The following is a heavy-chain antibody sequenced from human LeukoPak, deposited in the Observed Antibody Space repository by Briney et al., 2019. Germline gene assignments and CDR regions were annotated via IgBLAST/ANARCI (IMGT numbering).Heavy chain of an antibody. Sequence: ASVKVSCKASGYTFTSYGISWVRQAPGQGLEWMGWISAYNGNTNYAQKLQGRVTMTRDTSISTAYMELSRLRSDDTAVYYCARFHDGDWTGAPNSGYDYWGQGTLVTVSS. CDR2: ISAYNGNT. CDR1: GYTFTSYG. V-gene: IGHV1-18*01. D-gene: IGHD5-12*01. J-gene: IGHJ4*02. CDR3: ARFHDGDWTGAPNSGYDY.